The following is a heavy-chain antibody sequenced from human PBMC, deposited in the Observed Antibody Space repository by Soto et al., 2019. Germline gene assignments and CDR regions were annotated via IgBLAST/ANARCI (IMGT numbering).Heavy chain of an antibody. J-gene: IGHJ3*02. Sequence: PGGSLRLSCAASGLTFSSYSMNWVRQAPGKGLEWVSSISSTTNYKYYADSVKGRFTISRDNAKNSLYLQMNSLRAEDTAVYYCARAPDYYDTSGYYYEPPGAAFDIWGQGTMVTVSS. CDR2: ISSTTNYK. D-gene: IGHD3-22*01. V-gene: IGHV3-21*01. CDR1: GLTFSSYS. CDR3: ARAPDYYDTSGYYYEPPGAAFDI.